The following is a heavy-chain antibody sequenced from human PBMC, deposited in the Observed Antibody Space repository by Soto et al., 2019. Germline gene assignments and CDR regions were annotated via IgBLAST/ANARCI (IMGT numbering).Heavy chain of an antibody. J-gene: IGHJ4*02. CDR2: ISYDGSNK. D-gene: IGHD3-22*01. Sequence: QVQLVESGGGVVQPGRSLRLSCAASGFTFSSYAMHWVRQAPGKGLEWVAVISYDGSNKYYADSVKGRFTISRDNSKNTLYLQMNSLRAEDTAVYYCARDRRQYYYDSSGYPDYWGQGTLVTVSS. CDR3: ARDRRQYYYDSSGYPDY. CDR1: GFTFSSYA. V-gene: IGHV3-30-3*01.